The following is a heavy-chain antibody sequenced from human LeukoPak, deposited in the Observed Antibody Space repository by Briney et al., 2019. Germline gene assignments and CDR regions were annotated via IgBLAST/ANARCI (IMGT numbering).Heavy chain of an antibody. Sequence: GGSLRLSCAASGFTFINYAMNWVRQAPGKGLEWVSALSFSGLTTYYADSVRGRFTISRDNSKSTLYLQMNSLRAEDTALYYCARPTSGWYAGGFDYWGQGILVTVSS. CDR2: LSFSGLTT. CDR3: ARPTSGWYAGGFDY. V-gene: IGHV3-23*01. J-gene: IGHJ4*02. CDR1: GFTFINYA. D-gene: IGHD6-19*01.